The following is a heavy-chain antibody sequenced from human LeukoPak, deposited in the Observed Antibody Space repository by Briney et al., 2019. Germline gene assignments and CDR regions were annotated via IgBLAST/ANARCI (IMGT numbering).Heavy chain of an antibody. CDR3: AKLLPN. Sequence: GGSLRLSCAASGFTFSDYYMSWIRQAPGKGLEWVSTIGASDGTTYYADSVKGRFTISRDNSKNTLYLQMNSLRAEDTAIYYCAKLLPNWGQGTLVTVS. CDR2: IGASDGTT. CDR1: GFTFSDYY. V-gene: IGHV3-23*01. J-gene: IGHJ4*02.